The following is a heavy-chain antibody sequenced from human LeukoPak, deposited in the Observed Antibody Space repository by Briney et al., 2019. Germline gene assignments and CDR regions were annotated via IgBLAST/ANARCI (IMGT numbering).Heavy chain of an antibody. D-gene: IGHD3-22*01. CDR3: TTLSDYYDSSGYYYPN. Sequence: PGGSLRLSCAASGFTFSNAWMSWVRQAPGKGLEWVGRIKSKTDGGTTDYAAPVKGRFTISRDDSKNTLYLQMNSLKTEDTAVYYCTTLSDYYDSSGYYYPNWGQGTLVTVSS. V-gene: IGHV3-15*01. CDR2: IKSKTDGGTT. J-gene: IGHJ4*02. CDR1: GFTFSNAW.